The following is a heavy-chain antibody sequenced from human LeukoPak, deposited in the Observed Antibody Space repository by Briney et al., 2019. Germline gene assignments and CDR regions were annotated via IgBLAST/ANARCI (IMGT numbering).Heavy chain of an antibody. CDR1: GYTFTSYD. CDR2: MNPNTGNT. Sequence: ASVKVSCKASGYTFTSYDMNWVRQATGQGLEWMGWMNPNTGNTGYAQKFQGRVTMTRDTSISTAYMELSSLRSDDTAVYYCARKFLGRRGYYFDYWGKGNLVTVSS. CDR3: ARKFLGRRGYYFDY. V-gene: IGHV1-8*01. D-gene: IGHD2-15*01. J-gene: IGHJ4*02.